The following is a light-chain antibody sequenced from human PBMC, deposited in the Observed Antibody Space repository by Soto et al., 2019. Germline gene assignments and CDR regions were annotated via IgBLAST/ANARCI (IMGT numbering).Light chain of an antibody. CDR3: QQRSNWPPVT. CDR2: DAY. Sequence: EIVLTQSPATLSLSPGERATLSCRASQSINRHLAWYRQKPGQAPRLLIYDAYNRATGIPARFSGSGSGTDFTLTISSLGPEDFGVYYCQQRSNWPPVTFGGGTKVQIK. J-gene: IGKJ4*01. V-gene: IGKV3-11*01. CDR1: QSINRH.